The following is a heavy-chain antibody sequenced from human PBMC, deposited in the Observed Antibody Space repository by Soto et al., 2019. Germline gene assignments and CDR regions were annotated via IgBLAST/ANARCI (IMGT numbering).Heavy chain of an antibody. CDR1: GFTFGHYA. CDR2: ITYDGDFT. D-gene: IGHD3-9*01. CDR3: ARDPSTGKAYY. J-gene: IGHJ4*01. Sequence: PGGSLRLSCAASGFTFGHYAMNWVRQAPGKGLEWISTITYDGDFTHYEDSVKGRFTVSRDNSKNILYLEMNNLRVDDTALYYCARDPSTGKAYYWGRGTLVTVSS. V-gene: IGHV3-23*01.